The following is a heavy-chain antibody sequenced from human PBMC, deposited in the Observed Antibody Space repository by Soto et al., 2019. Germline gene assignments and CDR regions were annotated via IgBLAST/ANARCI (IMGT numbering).Heavy chain of an antibody. CDR1: GFSLSTSGMC. Sequence: TLVNPTQTLTLTCTFSGFSLSTSGMCVSWIRQPPGKALEWLALIDWDDDKYYSTSLKTRLTISKDTSKNQVVLTMTNMDPVDTATYYCAWGSGSFSSYGMDVWGQGTTVTVS. CDR3: AWGSGSFSSYGMDV. CDR2: IDWDDDK. D-gene: IGHD1-26*01. J-gene: IGHJ6*02. V-gene: IGHV2-70*01.